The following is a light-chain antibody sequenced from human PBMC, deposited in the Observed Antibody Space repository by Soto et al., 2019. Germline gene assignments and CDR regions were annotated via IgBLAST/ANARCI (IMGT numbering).Light chain of an antibody. CDR2: EVS. CDR3: SSKTSISTVV. J-gene: IGLJ2*01. CDR1: SSDIGAYDY. Sequence: QSALTQPASVSGSPGQSITISCTGTSSDIGAYDYVSWYQQHPGKAPKLMIFEVSDRPSGASIRFSGSKSGNTASLTISGLQAEDEADYYCSSKTSISTVVFGGGTKLTVL. V-gene: IGLV2-14*01.